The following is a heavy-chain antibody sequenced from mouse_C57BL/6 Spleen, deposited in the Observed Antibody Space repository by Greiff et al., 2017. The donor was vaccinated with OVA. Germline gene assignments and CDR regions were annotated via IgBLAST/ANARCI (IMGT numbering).Heavy chain of an antibody. D-gene: IGHD1-1*01. J-gene: IGHJ4*01. CDR1: GFSLTSYG. CDR2: IWRGGST. CDR3: AKDYGSRKAMDY. Sequence: VKLMESGPGLVQPSQSLSITCTVSGFSLTSYGVHWVRQSPGKGLEWLGVIWRGGSTDYNAAFMSRLSITKDNSKSQVFFKMNSLQADDTAIYYCAKDYGSRKAMDYWGQGTSVTVSS. V-gene: IGHV2-5*01.